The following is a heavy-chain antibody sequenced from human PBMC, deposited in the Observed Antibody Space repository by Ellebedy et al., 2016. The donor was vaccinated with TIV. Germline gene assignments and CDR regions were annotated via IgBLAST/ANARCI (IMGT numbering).Heavy chain of an antibody. J-gene: IGHJ5*02. D-gene: IGHD3-10*01. V-gene: IGHV2-26*01. Sequence: SGPTLVKPTETLTLTCTVSGFSLTNLRMGVSWIRQPPGKALEWLAHIFSSDERSYSTSLKTRLTISKDTSKSQVVLTMTNMDPVDTATYYCARSYYGESRDNWFDPWGQGTLVTVSS. CDR3: ARSYYGESRDNWFDP. CDR2: IFSSDER. CDR1: GFSLTNLRMG.